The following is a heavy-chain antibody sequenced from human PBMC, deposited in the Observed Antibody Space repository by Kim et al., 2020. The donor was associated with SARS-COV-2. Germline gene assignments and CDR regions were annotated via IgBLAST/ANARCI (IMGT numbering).Heavy chain of an antibody. D-gene: IGHD3-10*01. CDR2: IHAANGNT. V-gene: IGHV1-3*01. CDR1: GDRFTTFS. CDR3: TKDLSDGGPAFGY. Sequence: ASVKVSCKASGDRFTTFSMHWVRQAPGQRLEWMGWIHAANGNTVYAESFHGRITISRDTSAETVYMELSSLTSTDTAMYYRTKDLSDGGPAFGYWGQGALVSVSS. J-gene: IGHJ4*02.